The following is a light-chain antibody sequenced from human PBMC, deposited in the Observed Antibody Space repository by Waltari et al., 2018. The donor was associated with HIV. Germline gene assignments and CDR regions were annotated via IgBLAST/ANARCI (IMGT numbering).Light chain of an antibody. V-gene: IGLV2-14*01. CDR1: TEDVGGYYY. CDR2: EVD. CDR3: SSYRSYNTVV. J-gene: IGLJ2*01. Sequence: QSALIQPASVSGSPGQSITMSCTGTTEDVGGYYYVSWYQHHPGKAPKVLIYEVDNLPSWVSYRVSGSKSGNTASLTISGLQAEDEADYYCSSYRSYNTVVFGGGTKLTVL.